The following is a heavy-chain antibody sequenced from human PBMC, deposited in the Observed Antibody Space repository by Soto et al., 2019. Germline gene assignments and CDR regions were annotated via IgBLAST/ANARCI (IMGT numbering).Heavy chain of an antibody. CDR1: GYGFSIHW. J-gene: IGHJ3*02. CDR3: ASDSHCSGGPCPVGGFDM. Sequence: GESLKISCQGSGYGFSIHWVAWLRQMPGKGLEWVGFIYPGNSDTIYSPSFQGQVTISADLALSTTYLQWDTLKPSDTAIYFCASDSHCSGGPCPVGGFDMWGQGTMVTVSS. CDR2: IYPGNSDT. D-gene: IGHD2-15*01. V-gene: IGHV5-51*01.